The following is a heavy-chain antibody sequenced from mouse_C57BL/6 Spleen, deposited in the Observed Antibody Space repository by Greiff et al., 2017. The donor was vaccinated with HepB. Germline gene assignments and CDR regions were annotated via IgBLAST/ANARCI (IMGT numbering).Heavy chain of an antibody. CDR3: TRKGTYYGSSLYWYFDV. D-gene: IGHD1-1*01. Sequence: QVQLQQSGAELVRPGASVTLSCKASGYTFTDYEMHWVKQTPVHGLEWIGAIDPETGGTAYNQKFKGKAILTADKSSSTAYMELRSLTSEDSAVYYCTRKGTYYGSSLYWYFDVWGTGTTVTVSS. J-gene: IGHJ1*03. V-gene: IGHV1-15*01. CDR2: IDPETGGT. CDR1: GYTFTDYE.